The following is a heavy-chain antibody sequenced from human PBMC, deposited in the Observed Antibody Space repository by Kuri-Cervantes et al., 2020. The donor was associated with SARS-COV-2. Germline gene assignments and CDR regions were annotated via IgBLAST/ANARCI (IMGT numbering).Heavy chain of an antibody. CDR1: GGSVSSDTYY. J-gene: IGHJ4*02. V-gene: IGHV4-61*01. D-gene: IGHD3-22*01. CDR2: IYYSGST. Sequence: ESLKISCTVSGGSVSSDTYYWSWIRQPPGKGLEWIGYIYYSGSTNYNPSLKSRVTISVDTSKNQFSLKLNSVTAADTAVYYCARDWRYYDSSGFYSYYIDSWGPGTLVTVSS. CDR3: ARDWRYYDSSGFYSYYIDS.